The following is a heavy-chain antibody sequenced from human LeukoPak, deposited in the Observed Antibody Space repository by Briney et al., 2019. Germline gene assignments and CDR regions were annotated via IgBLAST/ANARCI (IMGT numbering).Heavy chain of an antibody. V-gene: IGHV4-39*01. Sequence: SETLSLTCTVSGGSISSSSYYWGWVRQPPGKGLEWIGSIYYRGSTYYNPSLKGRVTISVDTSKNQFSLKLTSVTAADAAVYYCARLPEPVIAAAGAFDYWGQGTLVTVSS. CDR3: ARLPEPVIAAAGAFDY. CDR2: IYYRGST. CDR1: GGSISSSSYY. D-gene: IGHD6-13*01. J-gene: IGHJ4*02.